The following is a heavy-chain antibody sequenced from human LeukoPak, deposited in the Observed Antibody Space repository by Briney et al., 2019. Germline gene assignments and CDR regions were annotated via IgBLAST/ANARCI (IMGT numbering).Heavy chain of an antibody. V-gene: IGHV1-69*15. J-gene: IGHJ1*01. D-gene: IGHD3-3*01. CDR1: GGTFSSYA. CDR2: IIPIFGTA. CDR3: ASRAYDFWSGYSAEYFQH. Sequence: GSSVKVSCKASGGTFSSYAISWVRQAPGQGLEWMGRIIPIFGTANYAQKFQGRVTITADESTSTAYMELSSLRSEDTAVYYCASRAYDFWSGYSAEYFQHWGQGTLVTVSS.